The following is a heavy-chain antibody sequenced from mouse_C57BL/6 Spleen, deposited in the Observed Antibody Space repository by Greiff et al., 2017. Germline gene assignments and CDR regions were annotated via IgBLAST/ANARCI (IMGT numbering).Heavy chain of an antibody. D-gene: IGHD1-1*01. CDR2: IYPRDGST. Sequence: QVQLQQSDAELVKPGASVKISCKVSGYTFTDHTIPWMKQRPEQGLEWIGYIYPRDGSTKYNEKFKGKATLTADKSSSTAYMQLNSLTSEDSAVYFCARSHYYGSSSYYFDYWGTGTTLTVSS. CDR1: GYTFTDHT. J-gene: IGHJ2*01. V-gene: IGHV1-78*01. CDR3: ARSHYYGSSSYYFDY.